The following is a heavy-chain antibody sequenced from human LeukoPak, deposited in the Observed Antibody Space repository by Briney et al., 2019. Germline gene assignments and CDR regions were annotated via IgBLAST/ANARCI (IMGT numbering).Heavy chain of an antibody. CDR2: IYYTGST. Sequence: SETLSLTCTVSGGSVSSGSYYWSWIRQPPGKGLEWIGYIYYTGSTNYNPPLKSRVTISIDTSKNQFSLKLSSVTAADTAVYYCARGVPYWGQGTLVTVSS. D-gene: IGHD3-10*01. V-gene: IGHV4-61*01. CDR1: GGSVSSGSYY. CDR3: ARGVPY. J-gene: IGHJ4*02.